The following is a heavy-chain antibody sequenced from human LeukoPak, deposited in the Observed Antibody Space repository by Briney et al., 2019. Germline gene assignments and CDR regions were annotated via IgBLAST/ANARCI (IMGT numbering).Heavy chain of an antibody. D-gene: IGHD3-22*01. Sequence: SETLSLTCAVSGGSISSGGYSWSWIRQPPGKGLEWIWYIYHSGSTYYNPSLKSRVTISVDRSKNQFSLKLSAVTAADTAVYYCAREVGYYDSWFDPWGQGTLVTVSS. CDR2: IYHSGST. CDR3: AREVGYYDSWFDP. V-gene: IGHV4-30-2*01. CDR1: GGSISSGGYS. J-gene: IGHJ5*02.